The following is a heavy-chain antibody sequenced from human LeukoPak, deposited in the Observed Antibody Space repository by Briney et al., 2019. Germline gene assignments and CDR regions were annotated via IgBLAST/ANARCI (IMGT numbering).Heavy chain of an antibody. CDR3: ARDRAVALPTYYYYMDV. CDR1: GFTFVTYV. D-gene: IGHD2-15*01. CDR2: ISQTGTIE. Sequence: AGGSLRLSCAASGFTFVTYVIHWVRQAPGKGLEWVAVISQTGTIETYAASVQGRFTISRDNSKNTVYLQMTSLKTEDTAVYYCARDRAVALPTYYYYMDVWGKGTTVTVSS. V-gene: IGHV3-30*04. J-gene: IGHJ6*03.